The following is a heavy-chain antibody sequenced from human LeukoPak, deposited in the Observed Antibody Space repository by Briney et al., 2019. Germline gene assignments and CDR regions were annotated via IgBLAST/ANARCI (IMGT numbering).Heavy chain of an antibody. Sequence: SETLSLTCTVSGGSSSSYYWSWIRQPPGKGLEWIGYIYYSGSTNYNPSLKSRVTISVDTSKNQFSLKLSSVTAADTAVYYCARVGSSGWVHYYYYYMDVWGKGTTVTISS. V-gene: IGHV4-59*01. CDR1: GGSSSSYY. CDR3: ARVGSSGWVHYYYYYMDV. J-gene: IGHJ6*03. D-gene: IGHD6-19*01. CDR2: IYYSGST.